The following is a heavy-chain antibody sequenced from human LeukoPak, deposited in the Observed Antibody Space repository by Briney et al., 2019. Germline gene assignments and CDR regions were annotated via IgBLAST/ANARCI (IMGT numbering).Heavy chain of an antibody. CDR2: IYYSGST. V-gene: IGHV4-59*01. J-gene: IGHJ6*03. CDR1: GGSISSYY. D-gene: IGHD1-26*01. Sequence: SETLSLTCTVSGGSISSYYWSWIRQPPGKGLEWIGYIYYSGSTNYNPSLKSRVTISVDTSKNQFSLKLSSVTAADTAVYYCARDGGSYYDYYYYYMDVWGKGTTVTVSS. CDR3: ARDGGSYYDYYYYYMDV.